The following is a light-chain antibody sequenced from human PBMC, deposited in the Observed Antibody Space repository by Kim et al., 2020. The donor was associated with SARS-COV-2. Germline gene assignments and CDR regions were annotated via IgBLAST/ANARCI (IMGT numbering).Light chain of an antibody. CDR2: EGD. V-gene: IGLV2-23*01. CDR3: CSYAGGVV. CDR1: SSDVGNYNL. Sequence: SPGQSITIFCTGTSSDVGNYNLVSWYQHHPGKAPKLMIYEGDKRPSGVSNRFSGSKSGNMASLTISGLQAEDEADYYCCSYAGGVVFGGGTQLTVL. J-gene: IGLJ3*02.